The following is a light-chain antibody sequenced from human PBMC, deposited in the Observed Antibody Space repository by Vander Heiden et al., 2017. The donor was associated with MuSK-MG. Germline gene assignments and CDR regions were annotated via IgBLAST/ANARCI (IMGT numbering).Light chain of an antibody. CDR2: GAS. V-gene: IGKV3-20*01. CDR1: QSVSSSY. Sequence: EIVLTQSPGTLSLSPGERVTLACRASQSVSSSYLAWYQQKPGQAPRLLIYGASSRATGIPDRFSGSGSGTDFTLTISSLEPEDSAVYYCQQDCSSPHTFGGGTKLEIK. J-gene: IGKJ4*01. CDR3: QQDCSSPHT.